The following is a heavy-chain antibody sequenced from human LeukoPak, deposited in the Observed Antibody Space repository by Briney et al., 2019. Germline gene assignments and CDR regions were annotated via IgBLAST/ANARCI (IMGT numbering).Heavy chain of an antibody. D-gene: IGHD3-22*01. CDR2: IDPSDSYT. Sequence: TGESLKISCKGSGYSFTSYWISCVRQMPGKGLEWMGRIDPSDSYTNYSPSFQGHVTISADKSISTAYLQWSSLKASDTAMYYCARHTDYYDSSATNEPDNWFDPWGQGTLVTVSS. J-gene: IGHJ5*02. CDR1: GYSFTSYW. CDR3: ARHTDYYDSSATNEPDNWFDP. V-gene: IGHV5-10-1*01.